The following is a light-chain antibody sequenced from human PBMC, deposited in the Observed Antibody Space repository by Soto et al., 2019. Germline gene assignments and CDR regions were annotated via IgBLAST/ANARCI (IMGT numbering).Light chain of an antibody. V-gene: IGKV1-39*01. Sequence: DIQMTQSPPSLSASVGDRVTISCRASQSISTYLNWYQQKPGTAPRLLIYRASSVKSGVPPRFSGSGSGRDFTLTISSLRPEDIATYFCQHSYSSPPWTFGQGTKVDIK. CDR1: QSISTY. CDR2: RAS. J-gene: IGKJ1*01. CDR3: QHSYSSPPWT.